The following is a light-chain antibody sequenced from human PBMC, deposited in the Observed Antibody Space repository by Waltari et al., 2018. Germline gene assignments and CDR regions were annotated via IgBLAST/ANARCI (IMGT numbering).Light chain of an antibody. CDR1: SSNIGVNV. V-gene: IGLV1-44*01. CDR3: AVWDDNLSGVV. J-gene: IGLJ1*01. Sequence: QSVLAQPPSVSGPLGQRVTIFCSGGSSNIGVNVVNWYQHLPGTSPRLLIFTNDQRPSGGPDRFSGSKSGTSASLAIRGLQSEDEGHYYCAVWDDNLSGVVFGAGTQVTVL. CDR2: TND.